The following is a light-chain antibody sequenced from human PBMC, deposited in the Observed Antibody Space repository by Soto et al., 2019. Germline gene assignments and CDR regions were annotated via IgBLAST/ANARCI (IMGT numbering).Light chain of an antibody. J-gene: IGKJ2*01. CDR1: QSISSSY. CDR2: GAS. Sequence: EIVLTQSPGTLSLSPGERATLACRASQSISSSYLAWYQQKPGQAPRLLIYGASSRATGIPDRFSGSGSGTDVTLTISRLEPEDLAVYYCQFFGSSRYTFGQGTKLDIK. CDR3: QFFGSSRYT. V-gene: IGKV3-20*01.